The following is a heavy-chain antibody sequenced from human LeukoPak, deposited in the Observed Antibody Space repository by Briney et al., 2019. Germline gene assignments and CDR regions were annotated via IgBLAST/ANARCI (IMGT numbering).Heavy chain of an antibody. J-gene: IGHJ4*02. CDR3: AGAYYYDNSGSEDYFDY. CDR1: GGSISSSSYY. V-gene: IGHV4-39*01. Sequence: KPSETLSLTCTVSGGSISSSSYYWGWIRQPPGKGLEWIGSIYYSGSTYYNPSLKSRVTISVDTSKNQFSLKLSSVTAADTAVYYCAGAYYYDNSGSEDYFDYWGQGTLVTVSS. D-gene: IGHD3-22*01. CDR2: IYYSGST.